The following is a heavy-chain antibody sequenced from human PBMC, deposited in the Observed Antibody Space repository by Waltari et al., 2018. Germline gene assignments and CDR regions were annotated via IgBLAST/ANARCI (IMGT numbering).Heavy chain of an antibody. V-gene: IGHV3-7*01. J-gene: IGHJ6*02. D-gene: IGHD6-19*01. Sequence: EVQLVESGGGLVQPGGSLRVACAASGFTFSSYWMRWVRQAPGKGLEWVANIKQDGSEKYYVDSVKGRFTISRDNAKNSLYLQMNSLRAEDTAVYYCARSIVAVAATNYYYGMDVWGQGP. CDR1: GFTFSSYW. CDR2: IKQDGSEK. CDR3: ARSIVAVAATNYYYGMDV.